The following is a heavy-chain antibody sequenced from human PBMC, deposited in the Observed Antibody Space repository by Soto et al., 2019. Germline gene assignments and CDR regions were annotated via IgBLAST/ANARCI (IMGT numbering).Heavy chain of an antibody. J-gene: IGHJ4*02. Sequence: PGGSLRLSCAAYGFTVSSNYMSWVRQAPGTGLEWVSVIYSGGSTYYADSVKGRFTISRDNSKNTLYLQMNSLRAEDTAVYYCASGYCSGGSCYPYYFDYWGQGILVTVSS. CDR3: ASGYCSGGSCYPYYFDY. CDR2: IYSGGST. CDR1: GFTVSSNY. D-gene: IGHD2-15*01. V-gene: IGHV3-66*01.